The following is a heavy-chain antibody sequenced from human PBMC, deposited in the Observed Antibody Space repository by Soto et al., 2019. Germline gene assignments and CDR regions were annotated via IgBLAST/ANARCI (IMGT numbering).Heavy chain of an antibody. CDR1: GGSISSGDYY. Sequence: SETLSLTCTVSGGSISSGDYYWSWIRQPPGKGLEWIGYIYYSGSTYYNPSLKSRVTISVDTSKNQFSLKLSSVTAADTAVYYCASKLLWFGELLSSHGMEVWGQGTTVTVSS. D-gene: IGHD3-10*01. CDR2: IYYSGST. CDR3: ASKLLWFGELLSSHGMEV. V-gene: IGHV4-30-4*01. J-gene: IGHJ6*02.